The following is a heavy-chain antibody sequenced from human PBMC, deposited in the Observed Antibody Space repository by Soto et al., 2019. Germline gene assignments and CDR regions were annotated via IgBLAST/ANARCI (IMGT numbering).Heavy chain of an antibody. CDR1: GGSISSYY. CDR2: IYYSGST. V-gene: IGHV4-59*08. D-gene: IGHD6-13*01. CDR3: ARQPPRQAGD. Sequence: SETLSLTCTVSGGSISSYYWSWIRQPPGKGLEWIGYIYYSGSTNYNPSHKSRVTISVDTSTNQFSLKLTSLTAADTAVYYCARQPPRQAGDGGQGTRVTVSS. J-gene: IGHJ4*02.